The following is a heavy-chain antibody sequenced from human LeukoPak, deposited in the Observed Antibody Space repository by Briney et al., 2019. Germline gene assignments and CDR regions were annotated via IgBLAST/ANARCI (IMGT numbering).Heavy chain of an antibody. CDR2: IYHSGST. CDR3: ARITMVRGVHNFDY. Sequence: PSQTLFLTCAVSGGSISSGGYSWSWIRQPPGKGLEWIGYIYHSGSTYYNPSLKSRVTISVDRSKNQFSLKLSSVTAADTAVYYCARITMVRGVHNFDYWGQGTLVTVSS. CDR1: GGSISSGGYS. V-gene: IGHV4-30-2*01. D-gene: IGHD3-10*01. J-gene: IGHJ4*02.